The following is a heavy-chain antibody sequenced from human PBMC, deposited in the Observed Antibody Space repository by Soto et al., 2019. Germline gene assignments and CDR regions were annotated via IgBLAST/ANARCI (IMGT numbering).Heavy chain of an antibody. V-gene: IGHV4-30-4*01. CDR1: GASISNLGYF. D-gene: IGHD7-27*01. CDR2: TSKSATT. J-gene: IGHJ5*01. CDR3: ARGRYCLTGRCFPNWFDS. Sequence: TLSLTCSVSGASISNLGYFWACIRPPPGQALEYIRYTSKSATTYFNPSFESRVAISVDTSKSQFSLNVTTVNAADTDVYFCARGRYCLTGRCFPNWFDSWGQAALVNVS.